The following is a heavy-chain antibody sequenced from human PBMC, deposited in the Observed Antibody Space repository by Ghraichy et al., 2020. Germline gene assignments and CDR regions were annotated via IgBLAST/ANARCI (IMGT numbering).Heavy chain of an antibody. CDR3: ARDGQLWFGESQI. CDR1: GFTFSSYS. V-gene: IGHV3-48*02. D-gene: IGHD3-10*01. Sequence: GVLNISCAASGFTFSSYSMNWVRQAPGKGLEWVSYISSSSSTIYYADSVKGRFTISRDNAKNSLYLQMNSLRDEDTAVYYCARDGQLWFGESQIWGQGTLVTVSS. CDR2: ISSSSSTI. J-gene: IGHJ4*02.